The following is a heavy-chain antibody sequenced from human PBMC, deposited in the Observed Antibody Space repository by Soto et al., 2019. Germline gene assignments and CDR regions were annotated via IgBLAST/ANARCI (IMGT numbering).Heavy chain of an antibody. CDR1: GYTFTTHG. Sequence: QVQLVQSGAEVKKPGASVKVSCKASGYTFTTHGISWVRQAPGQGLEWMGWVSGDNGHTNYAQSLQGRGTMTTDTATNTAYMGLRSLRSYDTAVYYCARDLGYCRSGTCYREWFDPWGQGTLVTVSS. CDR2: VSGDNGHT. V-gene: IGHV1-18*01. CDR3: ARDLGYCRSGTCYREWFDP. J-gene: IGHJ5*02. D-gene: IGHD2-15*01.